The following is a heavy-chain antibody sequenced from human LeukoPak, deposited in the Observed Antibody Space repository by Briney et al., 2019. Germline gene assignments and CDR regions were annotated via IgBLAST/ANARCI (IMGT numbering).Heavy chain of an antibody. Sequence: GASVKVSCKASGYTFTSYGISWVRQAPGQGLEWMGWISAYNGNTNYAQKLQGRVTMTTDTSTSTAYMELRSLRSDDTAVYYCARDLYSGYDWGGRTYGDLGYWGQGTLVTVSS. V-gene: IGHV1-18*01. D-gene: IGHD5-12*01. CDR1: GYTFTSYG. CDR2: ISAYNGNT. CDR3: ARDLYSGYDWGGRTYGDLGY. J-gene: IGHJ4*02.